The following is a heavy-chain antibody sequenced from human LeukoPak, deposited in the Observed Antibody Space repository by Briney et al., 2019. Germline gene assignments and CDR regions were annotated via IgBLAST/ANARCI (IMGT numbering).Heavy chain of an antibody. CDR1: GFTFSSCA. J-gene: IGHJ6*03. D-gene: IGHD5-12*01. V-gene: IGHV3-30*04. CDR2: ISYDGSNK. Sequence: GGSLRLSCAASGFTFSSCAMHWVRQAPGKGLEWVAVISYDGSNKYYADSVKGRFTISRDNSKNTLYLQMNSLRAEDTAVYYCAREAGSETVYYYYMDVWGKGTTVTVSS. CDR3: AREAGSETVYYYYMDV.